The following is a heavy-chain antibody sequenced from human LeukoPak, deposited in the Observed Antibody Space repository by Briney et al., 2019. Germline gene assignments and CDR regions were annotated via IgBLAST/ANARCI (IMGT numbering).Heavy chain of an antibody. CDR1: RLRFSDYY. CDR3: ATNLIGAGEYFQQ. V-gene: IGHV3-11*01. Sequence: GGPLRLSCAASRLRFSDYYVSWIRQAPGKGLQWVSYISSGGDIMHYADSVKGRFTSSRDNAKNSGYLEMNSLGAEDTAVYYCATNLIGAGEYFQQWGQGTLVTVSS. J-gene: IGHJ1*01. CDR2: ISSGGDIM. D-gene: IGHD2/OR15-2a*01.